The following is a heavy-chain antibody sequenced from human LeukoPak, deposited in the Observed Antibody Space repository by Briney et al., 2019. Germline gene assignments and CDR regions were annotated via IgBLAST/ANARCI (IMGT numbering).Heavy chain of an antibody. CDR1: GYTFTSYD. V-gene: IGHV1-8*01. Sequence: ASVKVSCKASGYTFTSYDINWVRQATGQGLEWMGWMNPNSGNTGYAQKFQGRVTMTRNTSISTAYMELSSLRSEDTAVYYCARGLGIAVAGTVDYFDYWGQGTLVTVSS. D-gene: IGHD6-19*01. CDR2: MNPNSGNT. J-gene: IGHJ4*02. CDR3: ARGLGIAVAGTVDYFDY.